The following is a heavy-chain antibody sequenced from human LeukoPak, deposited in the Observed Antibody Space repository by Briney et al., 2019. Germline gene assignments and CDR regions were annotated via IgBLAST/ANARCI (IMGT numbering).Heavy chain of an antibody. CDR2: ISDSGGST. CDR3: AKDQYGGNPQYYFDY. Sequence: GGSLRLSCAASGFTFSSYAMSWVRQAPGKGLEWVSIISDSGGSTYYADSVKGRFTISRDNSKNTLYLQMNSLRAEDTAVYYCAKDQYGGNPQYYFDYWGQGTLVTVSS. V-gene: IGHV3-23*01. D-gene: IGHD4-23*01. CDR1: GFTFSSYA. J-gene: IGHJ4*02.